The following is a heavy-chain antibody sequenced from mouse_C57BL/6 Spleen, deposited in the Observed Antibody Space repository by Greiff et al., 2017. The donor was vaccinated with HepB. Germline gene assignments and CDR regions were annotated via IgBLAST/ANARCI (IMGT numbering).Heavy chain of an antibody. CDR2: IHPNSGST. CDR1: GYTFTSYW. J-gene: IGHJ2*01. CDR3: ARGVNWDDYFDY. V-gene: IGHV1-64*01. D-gene: IGHD4-1*01. Sequence: QVQLKQPGAELVKPGASVKLSCKASGYTFTSYWMHWVKQRPGQGLEWIGMIHPNSGSTNYNEKFKSKATLTVDKSSSTAYMQLSSLTSEDSAVYYCARGVNWDDYFDYWGQGTTLTVSS.